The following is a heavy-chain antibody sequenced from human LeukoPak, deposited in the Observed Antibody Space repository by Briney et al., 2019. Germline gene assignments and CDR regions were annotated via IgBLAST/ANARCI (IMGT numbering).Heavy chain of an antibody. J-gene: IGHJ5*02. CDR2: ISAYNGNT. D-gene: IGHD3-16*01. Sequence: ASVKVSCKASGYTFTSDGISWVRQAPGQGFEWMGWISAYNGNTNYAQKLQGRVTMTTDTSTSTAYMELRSLRSDDTAVYYCARLHVMYNWFDPWGQGTLVTVSS. CDR1: GYTFTSDG. V-gene: IGHV1-18*01. CDR3: ARLHVMYNWFDP.